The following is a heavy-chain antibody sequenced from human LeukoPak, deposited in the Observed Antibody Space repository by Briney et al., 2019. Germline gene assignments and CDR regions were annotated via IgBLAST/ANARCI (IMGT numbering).Heavy chain of an antibody. CDR2: ICSSSSYI. V-gene: IGHV3-21*01. CDR1: GFTLSIYS. Sequence: PGGSLRLSCAASGFTLSIYSISCVRQAPGGGVEWVSSICSSSSYIYYADSVKGRFTTTRDNAKNSLYLQMNSLRDEDTAVYYCAIEDTDIVVVPAANHFDYGGQGTLVTVSS. J-gene: IGHJ4*02. CDR3: AIEDTDIVVVPAANHFDY. D-gene: IGHD2-2*01.